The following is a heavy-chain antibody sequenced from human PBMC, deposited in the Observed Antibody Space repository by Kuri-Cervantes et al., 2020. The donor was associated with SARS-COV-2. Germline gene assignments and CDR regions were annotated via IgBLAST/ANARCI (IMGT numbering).Heavy chain of an antibody. J-gene: IGHJ4*02. V-gene: IGHV4-34*01. Sequence: GSLRLSCAVYGGSFSGFHWSWIRQPPGKGLEWIGEINHSGSTNYNPSLKSRVTISVDTSKNQFSLELRSVTAADTALYYCARHVGGTYYSNFDYWGQGTLVTVSS. CDR3: ARHVGGTYYSNFDY. D-gene: IGHD1-26*01. CDR1: GGSFSGFH. CDR2: INHSGST.